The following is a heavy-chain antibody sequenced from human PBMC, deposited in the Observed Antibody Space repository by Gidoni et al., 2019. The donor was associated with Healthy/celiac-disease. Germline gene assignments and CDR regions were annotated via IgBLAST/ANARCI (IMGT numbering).Heavy chain of an antibody. V-gene: IGHV4-61*02. CDR3: ATGEEWELRY. J-gene: IGHJ4*02. D-gene: IGHD1-26*01. CDR1: GGSISSGSYY. CDR2: IYTSGST. Sequence: QVQLQESGPGLVKPSQTLSLTCTVPGGSISSGSYYWSWIRQPAGKGLEWIGRIYTSGSTNYNPSLKSRVTISVDTSKNQFSLKLSSVTAADTAVYYCATGEEWELRYWGQGTLVTVSS.